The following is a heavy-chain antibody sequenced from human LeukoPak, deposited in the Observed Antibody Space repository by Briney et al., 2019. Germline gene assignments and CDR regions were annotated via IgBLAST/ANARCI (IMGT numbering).Heavy chain of an antibody. D-gene: IGHD2-15*01. J-gene: IGHJ6*02. Sequence: SETLSLTCAVYGGSFSGYYWRWIRQPPGKGLEWIGEINHSGSTNYNPPLKSRVTISVDTSKNQFSLKLSSVTAADTAVYYCARAYCSGGSCYSRYYYYGMDVWGQGTTVTVSS. V-gene: IGHV4-34*01. CDR3: ARAYCSGGSCYSRYYYYGMDV. CDR2: INHSGST. CDR1: GGSFSGYY.